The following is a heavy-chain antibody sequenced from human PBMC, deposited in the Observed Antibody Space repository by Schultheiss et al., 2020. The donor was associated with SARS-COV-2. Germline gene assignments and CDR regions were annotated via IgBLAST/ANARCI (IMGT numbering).Heavy chain of an antibody. CDR1: GVSVSTYC. J-gene: IGHJ4*02. Sequence: SETLSLTCTVSGVSVSTYCWNWIRQPPGKGLDWIGFIHDSGITNYNPSLKSRVTISVDTSKNQFTLKLSSVTAADTAVYYCARTMVADWGSFDYWGQGTLVTVSS. V-gene: IGHV4-59*08. CDR3: ARTMVADWGSFDY. D-gene: IGHD4/OR15-4a*01. CDR2: IHDSGIT.